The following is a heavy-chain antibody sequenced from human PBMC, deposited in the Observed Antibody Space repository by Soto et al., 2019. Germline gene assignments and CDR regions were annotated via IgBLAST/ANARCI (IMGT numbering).Heavy chain of an antibody. J-gene: IGHJ6*03. CDR1: GGSISSSSYY. D-gene: IGHD4-4*01. Sequence: SETLSLTCTVSGGSISSSSYYWGWIRQPPGKGLEWIGSIYYSGSTYYNPSLKSRVTISVDTSKNQFSLKLSSVTAADTAVYYCASRAIEVRRYYYMHVWGKGTTVTVSS. CDR3: ASRAIEVRRYYYMHV. V-gene: IGHV4-39*01. CDR2: IYYSGST.